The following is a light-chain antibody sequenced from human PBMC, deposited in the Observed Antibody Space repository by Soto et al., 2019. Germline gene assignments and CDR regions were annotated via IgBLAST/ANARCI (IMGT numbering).Light chain of an antibody. V-gene: IGKV1-39*01. CDR2: AAS. Sequence: DIQMTQSPSSLSASVGDRVTITCRASQSISSYLNWYQQKPGKAPKLLIYAASSLQSGVPSRFSGSGSGTDFTLTIRSLQPEDFATYYCQQSYSTHPITFGQGTRLEIK. J-gene: IGKJ5*01. CDR3: QQSYSTHPIT. CDR1: QSISSY.